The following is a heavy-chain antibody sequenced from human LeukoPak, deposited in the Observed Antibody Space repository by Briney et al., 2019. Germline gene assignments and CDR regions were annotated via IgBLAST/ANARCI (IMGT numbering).Heavy chain of an antibody. Sequence: PSGTLSLTCAVSGGSISSSNWWSWVRQPPGKGLEWIGEIYHSGSTNYNPSLKSRVTISVDKSKNQFSLKLSSVTAADTAVYYCARPRRGYSGYVDAFDIWGQGTMVTVSS. CDR3: ARPRRGYSGYVDAFDI. CDR2: IYHSGST. D-gene: IGHD5-12*01. V-gene: IGHV4-4*02. J-gene: IGHJ3*02. CDR1: GGSISSSNW.